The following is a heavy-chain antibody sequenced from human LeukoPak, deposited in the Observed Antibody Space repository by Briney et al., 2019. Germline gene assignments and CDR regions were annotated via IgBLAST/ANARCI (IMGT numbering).Heavy chain of an antibody. V-gene: IGHV4-39*01. CDR2: IYYSGST. Sequence: SETLSLTCTVSGGSISSSSYYWGWIRQPPGKGLEWIGSIYYSGSTYYNPSLRGRVTIFVDSSKSQFSLKLTSVTAADTAVYYCARGPTGTNYWGQGTLVTVSS. CDR3: ARGPTGTNY. CDR1: GGSISSSSYY. J-gene: IGHJ4*02. D-gene: IGHD2-2*01.